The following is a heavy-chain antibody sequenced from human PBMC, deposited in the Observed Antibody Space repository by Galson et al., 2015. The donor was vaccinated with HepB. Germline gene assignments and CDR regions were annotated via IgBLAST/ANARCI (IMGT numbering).Heavy chain of an antibody. CDR3: ARVENFSYYMDV. CDR1: GDSISTKSW. V-gene: IGHV4-4*02. J-gene: IGHJ6*03. Sequence: SETLSLTCAVSGDSISTKSWWSWVRRPPGKGLEWLGEIFHSGSTSYNPSLKSRITISVDKSKNQFSLKLISVIAADTAVYYCARVENFSYYMDVWGKGTTVTVSS. CDR2: IFHSGST.